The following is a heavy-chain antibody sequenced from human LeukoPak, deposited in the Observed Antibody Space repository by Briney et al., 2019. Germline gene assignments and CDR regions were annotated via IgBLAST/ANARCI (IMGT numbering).Heavy chain of an antibody. Sequence: GASVKVSCKASGGTFSSYAIGWVRQAPGQGLEWMGRIIPIFGIANYAQKFQGRVTITADKSTSTAYMELSSLRSEDTAVYYCARPGGDYAETFDYWGQGTLVTVSS. CDR3: ARPGGDYAETFDY. J-gene: IGHJ4*02. V-gene: IGHV1-69*04. CDR2: IIPIFGIA. D-gene: IGHD4-17*01. CDR1: GGTFSSYA.